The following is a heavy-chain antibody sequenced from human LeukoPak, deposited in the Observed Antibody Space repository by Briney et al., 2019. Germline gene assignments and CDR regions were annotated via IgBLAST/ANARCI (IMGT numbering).Heavy chain of an antibody. CDR3: ARGQSGTPHYYYGMDV. Sequence: GGSLRLSCAASGFTVSSNYMSWVRQAPGKGLEWVSIIYSGGNTYYADSVKGRFTVSRDNSKNTLSLQMNSLRAEDTVVYYCARGQSGTPHYYYGMDVWGQGTTVTVSS. V-gene: IGHV3-53*01. CDR1: GFTVSSNY. J-gene: IGHJ6*02. D-gene: IGHD3-10*01. CDR2: IYSGGNT.